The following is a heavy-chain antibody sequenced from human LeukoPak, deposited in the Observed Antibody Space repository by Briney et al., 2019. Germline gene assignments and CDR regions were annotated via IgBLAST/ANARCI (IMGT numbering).Heavy chain of an antibody. V-gene: IGHV3-64*01. CDR1: GFTFSSYA. CDR2: ISSNGGST. J-gene: IGHJ4*02. CDR3: ARGTIGYCSGGSCYYFDY. D-gene: IGHD2-15*01. Sequence: TGGSRRLSCAASGFTFSSYAMHWVRQAPGKGLEYVSAISSNGGSTYYANSVKGRFTISRDNSKNTLYLQMGSLRAEDMAVYYCARGTIGYCSGGSCYYFDYWGQGTLVTVSS.